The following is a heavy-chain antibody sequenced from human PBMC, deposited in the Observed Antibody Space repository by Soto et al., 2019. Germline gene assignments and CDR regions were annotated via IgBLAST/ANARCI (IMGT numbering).Heavy chain of an antibody. J-gene: IGHJ3*02. CDR1: GFTFSSYD. V-gene: IGHV3-13*01. Sequence: GGSLRLSCAASGFTFSSYDMHWVRQATGKGLEWVSAIGTAGDTYYPGSVKGRFTISRENAKNSLHLQMNSLRAGDTAVYYCARERRESERRYCSSTSCSSGAFDIWGQGTMVTVSS. CDR2: IGTAGDT. CDR3: ARERRESERRYCSSTSCSSGAFDI. D-gene: IGHD2-2*01.